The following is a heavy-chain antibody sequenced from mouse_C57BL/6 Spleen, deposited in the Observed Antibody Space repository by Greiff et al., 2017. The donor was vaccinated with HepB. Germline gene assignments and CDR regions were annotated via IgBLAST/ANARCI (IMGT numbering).Heavy chain of an antibody. V-gene: IGHV1-52*01. CDR1: GYTFTSYW. CDR2: IDPSDSET. D-gene: IGHD1-1*01. CDR3: ARDNYCSSYL. Sequence: QVQLKQPGAELVRPGSSVKLSCKASGYTFTSYWMHWVKQRPIQGLEWIGNIDPSDSETHYNQKFKDKATLTVDKYSSTAYMQLSSLTSEDSAVYYCARDNYCSSYLWGQRTLVTVSA. J-gene: IGHJ3*01.